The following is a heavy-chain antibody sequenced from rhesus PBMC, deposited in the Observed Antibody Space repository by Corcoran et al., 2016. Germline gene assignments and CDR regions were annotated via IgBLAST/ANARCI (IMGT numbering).Heavy chain of an antibody. CDR3: TREGVTFDAFDF. J-gene: IGHJ3*01. V-gene: IGHV3-134*01. CDR2: ISWNSGTI. D-gene: IGHD4-17*01. CDR1: GFTSEDYA. Sequence: EVQLVESGGALAQPGGSLRLPWSASGFTSEDYAMHWVRQAPGMGREWVSRISWNSGTIYYADSVKGRFTISRDNAKNSLFLQMDRLRAEDTAVYYCTREGVTFDAFDFWGQGLRVTVSS.